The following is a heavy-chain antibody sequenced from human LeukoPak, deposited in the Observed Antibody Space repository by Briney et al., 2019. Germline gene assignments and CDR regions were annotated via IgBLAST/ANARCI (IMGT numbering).Heavy chain of an antibody. CDR3: AREYCSSTSCYNNWFDP. CDR1: GYSISSGYY. D-gene: IGHD2-2*02. Sequence: PSETLSLTCAVSGYSISSGYYWSWIRQPAGKGLEWIGRIYTSGSTNYNPSLKSRVTMSVDTSKNQFSLKLTSVTAADTAVYYCAREYCSSTSCYNNWFDPWGQGTLVTVSS. CDR2: IYTSGST. J-gene: IGHJ5*02. V-gene: IGHV4-4*07.